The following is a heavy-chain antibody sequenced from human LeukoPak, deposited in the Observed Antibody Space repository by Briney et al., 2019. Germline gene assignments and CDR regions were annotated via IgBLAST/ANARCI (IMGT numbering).Heavy chain of an antibody. CDR2: TYYRSKWYN. V-gene: IGHV6-1*01. D-gene: IGHD3-16*01. CDR3: ARKTDYVGMDV. Sequence: SQTLSLTCAISGDSVSSNRAAWNWFRQSPSRGLEWLGRTYYRSKWYNEYAVSVKSRIAVIPDTSKNQFSLQLSSVAPEDTAVYYCARKTDYVGMDVWGQGTTVSVYS. J-gene: IGHJ6*02. CDR1: GDSVSSNRAA.